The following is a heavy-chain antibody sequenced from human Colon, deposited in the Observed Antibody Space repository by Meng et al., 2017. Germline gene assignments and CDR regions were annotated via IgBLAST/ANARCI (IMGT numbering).Heavy chain of an antibody. J-gene: IGHJ5*02. CDR2: IYYSGST. D-gene: IGHD4-17*01. V-gene: IGHV4-30-4*01. Sequence: QVLLQGPGPGLVQPSQTLSLTCTVSGGSISSGDYYWSWIRQPPGKGLEWIGYIYYSGSTYSNASLKSRVTISIDRSKNQFSLKLSSVTAADTAVYYCARDRKHYGERGWFDPWGQGTLVTVSS. CDR1: GGSISSGDYY. CDR3: ARDRKHYGERGWFDP.